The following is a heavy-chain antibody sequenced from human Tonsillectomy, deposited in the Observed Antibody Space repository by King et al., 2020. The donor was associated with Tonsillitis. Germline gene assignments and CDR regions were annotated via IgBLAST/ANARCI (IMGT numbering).Heavy chain of an antibody. Sequence: VQLVESGGGVVQPGRSLRLSCAASGFSFSIYGMHWVRQAPGKGLEWVAIIWFDGTNKYYADSVKGRFSISRDNSKTTLYLQMNSLRAEETAVYYCARDPVHGSGSPPAIYYSGMDVWGQGTTVTVSS. CDR3: ARDPVHGSGSPPAIYYSGMDV. D-gene: IGHD3-10*01. CDR2: IWFDGTNK. J-gene: IGHJ6*02. CDR1: GFSFSIYG. V-gene: IGHV3-33*01.